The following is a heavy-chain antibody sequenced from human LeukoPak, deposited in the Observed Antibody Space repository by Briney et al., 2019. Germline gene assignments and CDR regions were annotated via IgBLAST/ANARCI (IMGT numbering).Heavy chain of an antibody. Sequence: PSETLSLICTVSGGSISSYYWSWIRQPPGKGLEWIGYIYYSGSTYYNPSLKSRVTISVDASKNQFSLKLSSVTAADTAVYYCARVTGYRNAYPFDYWGQGTLVTVSS. V-gene: IGHV4-30-4*08. CDR1: GGSISSYY. CDR2: IYYSGST. D-gene: IGHD3-16*01. J-gene: IGHJ4*02. CDR3: ARVTGYRNAYPFDY.